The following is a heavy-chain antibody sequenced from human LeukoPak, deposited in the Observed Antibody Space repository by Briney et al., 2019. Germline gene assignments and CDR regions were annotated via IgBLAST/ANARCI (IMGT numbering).Heavy chain of an antibody. CDR2: IIPIFGTA. CDR1: GGTSSSYA. D-gene: IGHD1-26*01. J-gene: IGHJ6*02. Sequence: ASVKVSCKASGGTSSSYAISWVRQAPGQGLEWMGGIIPIFGTANYAQKFQGRVTITADESTSTAYMELSSLRSEDTAVYYCATQREGATSYYYGMDVWGQGTTVTVSS. CDR3: ATQREGATSYYYGMDV. V-gene: IGHV1-69*13.